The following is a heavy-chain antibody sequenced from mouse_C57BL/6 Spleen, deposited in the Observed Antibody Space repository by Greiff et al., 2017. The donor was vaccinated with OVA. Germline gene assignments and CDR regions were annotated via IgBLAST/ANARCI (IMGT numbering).Heavy chain of an antibody. D-gene: IGHD3-2*02. Sequence: VQLQHPGAELVKPGASVKLSCKASGYTFTSYWMHWVKQRPGQGLEWIGMIHPNSGSTNYNEKFKSKATLTVDKSSSTAYMRLSSLTSEDSAVYYCARSGSSGYVAWFAYWGQGTLVTVSA. CDR3: ARSGSSGYVAWFAY. V-gene: IGHV1-64*01. CDR2: IHPNSGST. J-gene: IGHJ3*01. CDR1: GYTFTSYW.